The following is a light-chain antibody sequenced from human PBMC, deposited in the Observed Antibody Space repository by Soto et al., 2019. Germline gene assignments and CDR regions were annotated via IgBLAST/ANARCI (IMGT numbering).Light chain of an antibody. CDR1: TTNLGAGYD. J-gene: IGLJ3*02. Sequence: QSVLTQPPSVSGAPGQRVTLSCTGNTTNLGAGYDVHWYQQLPGAAPKLVIFGNRNRPSGVPERFSGSKSGTSASLAITGLQAEDEDDYYCQAYDYSLNASVFGGGTKLTVL. V-gene: IGLV1-40*01. CDR2: GNR. CDR3: QAYDYSLNASV.